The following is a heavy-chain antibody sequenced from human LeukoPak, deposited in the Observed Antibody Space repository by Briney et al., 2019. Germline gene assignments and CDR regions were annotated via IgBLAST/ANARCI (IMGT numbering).Heavy chain of an antibody. D-gene: IGHD1/OR15-1a*01. CDR1: GFTFGNFG. Sequence: GGSLRLSCVTSGFTFGNFGMHWVRRAPGKGLEWLAVIWNDENNKYYAESVKGRFTISRDNVKNTLYMQMNSLRAEDTAVYYCAKGTVLGTPFFDLWGQGTLVTVSS. V-gene: IGHV3-33*06. CDR2: IWNDENNK. CDR3: AKGTVLGTPFFDL. J-gene: IGHJ4*02.